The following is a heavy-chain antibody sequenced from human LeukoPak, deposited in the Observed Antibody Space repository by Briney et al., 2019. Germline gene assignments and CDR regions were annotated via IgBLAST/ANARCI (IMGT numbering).Heavy chain of an antibody. V-gene: IGHV1-2*02. CDR1: GYTFTGYY. CDR3: ARPRYNWSYAEFDP. D-gene: IGHD1-7*01. Sequence: ASVKVSCKASGYTFTGYYMHWVRQAPGQGLEWMGWINPNSGGTNYAQKFQGRVTMTRDTSISTAYMELSRLRSDDTAVYYCARPRYNWSYAEFDPWGQGTLVTVSS. CDR2: INPNSGGT. J-gene: IGHJ5*02.